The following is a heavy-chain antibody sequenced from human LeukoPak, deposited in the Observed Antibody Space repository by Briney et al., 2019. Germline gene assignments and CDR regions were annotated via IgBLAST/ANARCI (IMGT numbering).Heavy chain of an antibody. V-gene: IGHV3-30*09. D-gene: IGHD3-22*01. CDR2: ISYDGSNK. J-gene: IGHJ4*02. Sequence: GGSLRLSCAASGFTFSNYAMHWVRQAPGKGLEGVAVISYDGSNKNYGDSVKGRFASSRDNSKKTLYLQMNSLRSEDTAVYYCATGPLKYYDSSGYFYWGQGTLVTVSS. CDR1: GFTFSNYA. CDR3: ATGPLKYYDSSGYFY.